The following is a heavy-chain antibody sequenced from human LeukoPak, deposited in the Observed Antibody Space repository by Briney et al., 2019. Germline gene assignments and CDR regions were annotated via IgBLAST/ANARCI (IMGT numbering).Heavy chain of an antibody. CDR3: ARAAEWLHYGMDV. D-gene: IGHD5-12*01. J-gene: IGHJ6*02. CDR2: IYHSGST. CDR1: GGSISSGGYS. V-gene: IGHV4-30-2*01. Sequence: PSETLSLTCTVSGGSISSGGYSWSWIRQPPGKGLEWIGYIYHSGSTYYNPSLKSRVTISVDRSKNQFSLKLSSVTAADTAVYYCARAAEWLHYGMDVWGQGTTVTVPS.